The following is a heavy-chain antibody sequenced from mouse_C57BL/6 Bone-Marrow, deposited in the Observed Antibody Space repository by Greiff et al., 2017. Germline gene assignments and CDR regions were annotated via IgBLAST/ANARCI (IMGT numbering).Heavy chain of an antibody. Sequence: QVQLQQSGAELVRPGSSVKLSCKASGYTFTSYWMHWVKQRPIQGLEWIGNINPSDSDTHYNQKFKDKATLTVDKSSSTAYMQLSSLASEDSAVYYCASSITTVTDFDYWGQGTTLTVSS. CDR1: GYTFTSYW. V-gene: IGHV1-52*01. CDR2: INPSDSDT. D-gene: IGHD1-1*01. CDR3: ASSITTVTDFDY. J-gene: IGHJ2*01.